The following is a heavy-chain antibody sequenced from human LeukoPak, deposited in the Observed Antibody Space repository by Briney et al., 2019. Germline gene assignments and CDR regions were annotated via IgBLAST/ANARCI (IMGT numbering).Heavy chain of an antibody. CDR2: ISSGSTYI. Sequence: PGGSLRLSCAASGFXFRSYTINWVRQAPGKGLEWVSSISSGSTYIYYTNSLKGRFTVSRDDAKNSLYLQMNSLRAEDTAVYYCASGSGDAFDIWGQGTVVTVSS. CDR1: GFXFRSYT. D-gene: IGHD5-12*01. CDR3: ASGSGDAFDI. V-gene: IGHV3-21*01. J-gene: IGHJ3*02.